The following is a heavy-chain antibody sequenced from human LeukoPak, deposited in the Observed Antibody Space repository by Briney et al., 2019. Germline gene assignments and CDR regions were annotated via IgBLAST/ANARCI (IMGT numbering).Heavy chain of an antibody. J-gene: IGHJ5*02. CDR1: GFTFSDDY. V-gene: IGHV3-11*01. Sequence: GGSLRLSCAASGFTFSDDYMSWIRQAPGKGLEWVSYISSSGSTIYYADSVKGRFTISRDNAKNSLYLQMNSLRAEDTAVYYCARSRTTYYYDSSGETPWGQGTLVTVSS. D-gene: IGHD3-22*01. CDR3: ARSRTTYYYDSSGETP. CDR2: ISSSGSTI.